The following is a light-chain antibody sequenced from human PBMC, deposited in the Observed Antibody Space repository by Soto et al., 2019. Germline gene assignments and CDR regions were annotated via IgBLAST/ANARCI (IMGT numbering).Light chain of an antibody. CDR3: VAWDDSLIGPV. V-gene: IGLV1-44*01. J-gene: IGLJ3*02. CDR2: NNN. Sequence: QSVLTQPPSVSGTPWQSVTISCSGDSSNIGSNVVNWYQQLPGTAPKLLIYNNNERPSGVPDRFSGSKSGTSASLAISGLQSEDEADYYCVAWDDSLIGPVFGGWTKLTVL. CDR1: SSNIGSNV.